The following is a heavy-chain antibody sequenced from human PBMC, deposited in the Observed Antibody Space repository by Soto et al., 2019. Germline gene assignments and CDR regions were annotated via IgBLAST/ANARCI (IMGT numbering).Heavy chain of an antibody. CDR3: ARGITSVATFPPWYFDL. J-gene: IGHJ2*01. Sequence: QVQLVQSGAEVKKPGASVKVSCKASGYTFTSYDINWVRQATGQGLEWMGWMNPNSGNTGYAQKLQGRITMTRNTSISTAYMELSSLRSEDTAVYYCARGITSVATFPPWYFDLWGRGTLVTVSS. CDR2: MNPNSGNT. V-gene: IGHV1-8*01. CDR1: GYTFTSYD. D-gene: IGHD5-12*01.